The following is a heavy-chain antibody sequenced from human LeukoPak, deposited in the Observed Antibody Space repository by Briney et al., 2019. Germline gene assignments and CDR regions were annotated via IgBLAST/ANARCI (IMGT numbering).Heavy chain of an antibody. D-gene: IGHD3-3*01. J-gene: IGHJ3*02. Sequence: GGSLRLSCAASGFTFSSYWMSWVRQAPGKGLEWVANIKQDGSEKYYVDSMKGRFTISRDNAKNSLYLQMNSLRVEDTAVYYCASGIGVGDSFDIWGQGTMVTVSS. CDR2: IKQDGSEK. CDR1: GFTFSSYW. CDR3: ASGIGVGDSFDI. V-gene: IGHV3-7*01.